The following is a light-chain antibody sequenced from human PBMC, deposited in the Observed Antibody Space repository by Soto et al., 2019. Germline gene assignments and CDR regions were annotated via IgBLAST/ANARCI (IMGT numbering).Light chain of an antibody. CDR1: SRDVGGHNY. V-gene: IGLV2-11*01. Sequence: QSALSLPRSVSGSPGQSFTISCTGTSRDVGGHNYVSWYQQHPGKAPKLLISSVTRRFSGVPDRFSGSKSGNTASLTISGLQTEDEADYYCCSYAGNYDYVFGTGTKVTVL. CDR2: SVT. J-gene: IGLJ1*01. CDR3: CSYAGNYDYV.